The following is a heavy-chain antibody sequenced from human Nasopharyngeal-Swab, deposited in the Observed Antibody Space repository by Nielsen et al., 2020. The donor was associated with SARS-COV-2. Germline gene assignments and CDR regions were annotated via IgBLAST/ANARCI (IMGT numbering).Heavy chain of an antibody. V-gene: IGHV4-59*01. Sequence: SETLSLTCTVSGFSISSYYWSWIRQPPGKGLEWIGYIYYSGSTNYNPSLKSRVTISVDTSKNQFSLKLSSVTAADTAVYYCARGVYYDSSGYAGYMDVWGKGTTVTVSS. CDR3: ARGVYYDSSGYAGYMDV. CDR1: GFSISSYY. CDR2: IYYSGST. D-gene: IGHD3-22*01. J-gene: IGHJ6*03.